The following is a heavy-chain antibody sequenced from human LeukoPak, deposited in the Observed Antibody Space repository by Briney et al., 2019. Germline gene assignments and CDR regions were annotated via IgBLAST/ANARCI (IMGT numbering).Heavy chain of an antibody. CDR2: IYYSAYT. CDR3: ARLSHDGSGYRPDY. CDR1: GSSISGYY. D-gene: IGHD3-22*01. J-gene: IGHJ4*02. Sequence: SETLSLTCTVSGSSISGYYWTWIRQPPGKGLEWTGWIYYSAYTNYSPSFESRVTISIDTSKNHFSLRLTSVTAADTAVYYCARLSHDGSGYRPDYWGQGTLATVSS. V-gene: IGHV4-59*08.